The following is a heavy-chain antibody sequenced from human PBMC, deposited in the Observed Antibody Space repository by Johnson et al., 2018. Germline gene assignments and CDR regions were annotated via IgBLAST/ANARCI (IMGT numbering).Heavy chain of an antibody. CDR1: GFTFSTYP. V-gene: IGHV3-48*02. CDR2: IRESGNVI. J-gene: IGHJ3*02. D-gene: IGHD5-24*01. CDR3: ARDYRWAFDI. Sequence: VRLGQSGGGLVQHGGSLRLSCAASGFTFSTYPMNWVRQAPGKGLEWISNIRESGNVIYYADSVKGRFTISRDNAKNSLHPQMNGLRDEATAVYHCARDYRWAFDIWGQGTVVTVSS.